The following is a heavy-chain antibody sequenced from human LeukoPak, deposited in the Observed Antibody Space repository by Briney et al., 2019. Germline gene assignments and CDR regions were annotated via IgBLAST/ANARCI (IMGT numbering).Heavy chain of an antibody. CDR2: IYYSGST. CDR3: ARDSSHNWFDP. J-gene: IGHJ5*02. V-gene: IGHV4-59*12. D-gene: IGHD6-19*01. CDR1: GGSIGSYY. Sequence: SETLSLTCTVSGGSIGSYYWSWIRQPPGKGLEWIGYIYYSGSTNYNPSLKSRVTISVDKSKNQFSLKLSSVTATDMVVYYCARDSSHNWFDPWGQGTLVTVSS.